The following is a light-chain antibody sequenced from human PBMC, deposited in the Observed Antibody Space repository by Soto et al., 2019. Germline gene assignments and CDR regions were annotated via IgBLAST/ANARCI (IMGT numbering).Light chain of an antibody. Sequence: DIKMTQSQSSLSASVGDRVTITCRASQSISSSLNWYQQKPGKAPKLLIYAASSLQSGVPSRFSGSGSGTDVTLNISSLQPEDFATYYCQQSYSTPWTFGQGTKVEIK. CDR2: AAS. V-gene: IGKV1-39*01. CDR3: QQSYSTPWT. J-gene: IGKJ1*01. CDR1: QSISSS.